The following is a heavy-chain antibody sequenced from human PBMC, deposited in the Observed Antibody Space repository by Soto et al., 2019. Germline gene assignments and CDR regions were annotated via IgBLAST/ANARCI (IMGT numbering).Heavy chain of an antibody. D-gene: IGHD6-6*01. CDR3: ARGRSSSVYFDY. Sequence: GGSLRLSCAASGFTPSRLSMSWIRQAPGKGLEWVSYISSSGSTIYYADSVKGRFTISRDNAKNSLYLQMNSLRAEDTAVYYCARGRSSSVYFDYWGQGTPVTVSS. CDR1: GFTPSRLS. V-gene: IGHV3-11*01. CDR2: ISSSGSTI. J-gene: IGHJ4*02.